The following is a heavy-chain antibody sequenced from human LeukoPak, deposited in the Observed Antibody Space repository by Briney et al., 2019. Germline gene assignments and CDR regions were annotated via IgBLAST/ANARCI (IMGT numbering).Heavy chain of an antibody. Sequence: SETLSLTCAVSGGSISTYYWTWIRQPPGKGLEWIGYIYYSGSTNYNPSLKSRVTISVDTSKNQFSLKLSSVTAADTAVYYCAREGADSSGYYLDYYYYYMDVWGKGTTVTVSS. D-gene: IGHD3-22*01. CDR3: AREGADSSGYYLDYYYYYMDV. CDR1: GGSISTYY. V-gene: IGHV4-59*01. CDR2: IYYSGST. J-gene: IGHJ6*03.